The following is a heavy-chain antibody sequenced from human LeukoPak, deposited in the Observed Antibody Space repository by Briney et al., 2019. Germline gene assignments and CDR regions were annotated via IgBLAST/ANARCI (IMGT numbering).Heavy chain of an antibody. D-gene: IGHD6-13*01. Sequence: SETLSLTCAVYGGSFSGYYWSWIRQPPGKGLEWIGEINHSGSTNYNPSLKSRVTISVDTSKNQFSLKLSSVTAADTAVYYCARASPYSSNEIDYWGQGTLVTVSS. CDR2: INHSGST. CDR3: ARASPYSSNEIDY. V-gene: IGHV4-34*01. J-gene: IGHJ4*02. CDR1: GGSFSGYY.